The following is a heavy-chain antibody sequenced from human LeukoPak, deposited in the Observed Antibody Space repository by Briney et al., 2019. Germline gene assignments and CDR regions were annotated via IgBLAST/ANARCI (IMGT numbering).Heavy chain of an antibody. CDR1: GGSISSYY. V-gene: IGHV4-59*01. Sequence: SETLSPTCTVSGGSISSYYRSWIRQPPVKGPECIGYIYYSGSTPYNPSVKRLVTISVETCNKQFSLNVSSVTPGDTAVYYCAASREMATILDYWGQGTLVTVSS. CDR2: IYYSGST. D-gene: IGHD5-24*01. CDR3: AASREMATILDY. J-gene: IGHJ4*02.